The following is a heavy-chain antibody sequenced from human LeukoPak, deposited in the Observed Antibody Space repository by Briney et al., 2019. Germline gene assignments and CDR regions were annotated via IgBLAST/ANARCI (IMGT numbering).Heavy chain of an antibody. CDR2: IKYDGSEK. CDR1: AFTFSSHW. D-gene: IGHD6-19*01. CDR3: VRGSSVWKGGDY. V-gene: IGHV3-7*01. J-gene: IGHJ4*02. Sequence: GGSLRLSCAPSAFTFSSHWMKWVRQAPGKGRGWVATIKYDGSEKYYVDSVKGLFTISRDNAKNSLYLQTDSLRVEDTAVYYCVRGSSVWKGGDYWGQGTLVTVSS.